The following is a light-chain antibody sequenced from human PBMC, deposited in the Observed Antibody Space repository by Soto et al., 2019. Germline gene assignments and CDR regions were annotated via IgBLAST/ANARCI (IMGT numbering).Light chain of an antibody. V-gene: IGKV3-20*01. CDR2: GAS. CDR1: QSVSSSY. J-gene: IGKJ2*01. CDR3: QQYGSSPLYT. Sequence: EIVLTQSPGTLYLSPGERATLSCRASQSVSSSYLAWYQQKPGQAPRLLIYGASSRATGIPDRFSGSGSGTDFTLTISRLEPEDFEVYYCQQYGSSPLYTCGQGTKLEIK.